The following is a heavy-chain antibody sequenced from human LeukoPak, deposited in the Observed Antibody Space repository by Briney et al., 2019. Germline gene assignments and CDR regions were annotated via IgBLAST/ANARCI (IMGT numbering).Heavy chain of an antibody. CDR3: AREYTAMAAFDY. V-gene: IGHV3-33*01. CDR1: GFTFSSYG. J-gene: IGHJ4*02. D-gene: IGHD5-18*01. Sequence: GGSLRLSCAASGFTFSSYGMHWVRQAPGEGLEWVAVIWYDGSNKYYADSVKGRFTISRDNSKNTLYLQMNSLRAEDTAVYYCAREYTAMAAFDYWGQGTLVTVSS. CDR2: IWYDGSNK.